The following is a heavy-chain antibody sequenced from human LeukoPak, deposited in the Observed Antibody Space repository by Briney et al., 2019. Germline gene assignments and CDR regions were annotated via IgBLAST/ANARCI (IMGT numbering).Heavy chain of an antibody. Sequence: GGSLRLSCAASGLNFNDYDMDWVRQAPGKGPEWVAVIWDDGSNKYYAESVKGRFTISKDSSKNMLYLQMNSLRVEDTAVYYCARGGTLEYFQHWGQGTLVTVSS. CDR2: IWDDGSNK. V-gene: IGHV3-33*01. CDR3: ARGGTLEYFQH. CDR1: GLNFNDYD. J-gene: IGHJ1*01.